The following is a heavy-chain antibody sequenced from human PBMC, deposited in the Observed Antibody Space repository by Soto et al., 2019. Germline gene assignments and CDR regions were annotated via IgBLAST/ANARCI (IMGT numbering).Heavy chain of an antibody. J-gene: IGHJ4*02. V-gene: IGHV3-30*18. CDR1: GFTFSSYG. CDR2: ISYDGSNK. Sequence: QVQLVESGGGVVQPGRSLRLSCAASGFTFSSYGMHWVRQAPGKGLGWVAVISYDGSNKYYADSVKGRFTISRDNSKNTLYLLMNSLRAEDTAVYYCAKDRARYCGGGSCYSIFDYWGQGTLVTVSS. D-gene: IGHD2-15*01. CDR3: AKDRARYCGGGSCYSIFDY.